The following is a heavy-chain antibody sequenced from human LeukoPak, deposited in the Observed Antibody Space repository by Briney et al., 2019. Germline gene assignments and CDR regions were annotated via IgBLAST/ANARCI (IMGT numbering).Heavy chain of an antibody. CDR3: ARGILGLIPIDY. Sequence: GGSLRLSCAASGFVVSSNYLAWVRQAPREGLEWVSFMYSDNNIYYADSVKGRFTISRDNSKNTFYLQMNSLRVEDTAIYYCARGILGLIPIDYWGQGTLVTVSS. V-gene: IGHV3-53*01. J-gene: IGHJ4*02. CDR2: MYSDNNI. D-gene: IGHD1-26*01. CDR1: GFVVSSNY.